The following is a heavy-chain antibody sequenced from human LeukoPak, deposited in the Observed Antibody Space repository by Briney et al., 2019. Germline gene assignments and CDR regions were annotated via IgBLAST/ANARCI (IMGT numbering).Heavy chain of an antibody. CDR3: ARESSGYDLYYFDY. D-gene: IGHD5-12*01. V-gene: IGHV1-2*06. Sequence: ASVQVSCKASGYTFTRYYMHWVRQAPGQGLEWMGRINPNSGGTNYAQKFHGRVTMTRDTSISTAYMELSRLRSDDTAVYYCARESSGYDLYYFDYWGQGTLVTVSS. CDR2: INPNSGGT. J-gene: IGHJ4*02. CDR1: GYTFTRYY.